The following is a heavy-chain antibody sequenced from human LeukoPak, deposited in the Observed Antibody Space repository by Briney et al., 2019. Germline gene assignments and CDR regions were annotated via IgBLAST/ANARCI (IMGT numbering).Heavy chain of an antibody. CDR2: IYSGGST. CDR3: ARGVAYYYGSGSYFYFDY. Sequence: PGGSLRLSCAASGFTVSSNYMSSVRQAPGKGLEWVSVIYSGGSTYYADSVKGRFTISRDNSKNTLYLQMNSLRAEDTAVYYCARGVAYYYGSGSYFYFDYWGQGTLVTVSS. CDR1: GFTVSSNY. J-gene: IGHJ4*02. D-gene: IGHD3-10*01. V-gene: IGHV3-66*01.